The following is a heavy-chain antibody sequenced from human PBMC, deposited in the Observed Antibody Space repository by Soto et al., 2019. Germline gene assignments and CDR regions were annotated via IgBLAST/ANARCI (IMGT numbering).Heavy chain of an antibody. CDR3: AREHRWGYYYYYGMDV. V-gene: IGHV1-69*06. D-gene: IGHD1-26*01. CDR1: GGTFSSYA. CDR2: IIPIFGTA. Sequence: QVQLVQSGAEVKKPGSSVKVSCKASGGTFSSYAIGWVRQAPGQGLEWMGGIIPIFGTANYAQKFQGRVTITADKSTSTAYMELSSLRSEDTAVYYCAREHRWGYYYYYGMDVWGQGTTVTVSS. J-gene: IGHJ6*02.